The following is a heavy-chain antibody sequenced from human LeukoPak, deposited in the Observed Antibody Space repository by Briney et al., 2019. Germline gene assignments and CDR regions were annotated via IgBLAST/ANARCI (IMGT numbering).Heavy chain of an antibody. CDR1: GGSISSGDYY. D-gene: IGHD4-17*01. CDR3: AREDPQTTVPEGMDV. CDR2: IYYSGNT. V-gene: IGHV4-30-4*01. Sequence: SQTLSLTCTVSGGSISSGDYYWSWIRQPPGKGLEWIGYIYYSGNTYYNPSLKSRVTISVDTSKNQFSLQLRSVTAADTAVYYCAREDPQTTVPEGMDVWGQGTTVTVSS. J-gene: IGHJ6*02.